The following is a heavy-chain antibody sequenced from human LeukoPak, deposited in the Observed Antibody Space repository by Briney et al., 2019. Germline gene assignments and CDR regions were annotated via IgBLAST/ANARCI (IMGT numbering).Heavy chain of an antibody. D-gene: IGHD6-19*01. J-gene: IGHJ4*02. CDR2: ISYDGSNK. V-gene: IGHV3-30*18. CDR1: GFTFSSYG. Sequence: GGSLRLSCAASGFTFSSYGMHWVRQAPGEGLEWVAVISYDGSNKFYADSVKGRFTISRDNSKNTLYLQMNSLRAEDTAVYYCAKAYVAVPYYFDFWGQGALVTVST. CDR3: AKAYVAVPYYFDF.